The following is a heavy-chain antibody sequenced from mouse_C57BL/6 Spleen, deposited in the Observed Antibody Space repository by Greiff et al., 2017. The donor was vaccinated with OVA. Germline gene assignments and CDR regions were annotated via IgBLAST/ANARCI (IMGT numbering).Heavy chain of an antibody. J-gene: IGHJ4*01. CDR3: ASGSYYENGDY. V-gene: IGHV1-26*01. CDR2: INPNNGGT. CDR1: GYTFTDYY. Sequence: EVQLQQSGPELVKPGASVKISCKASGYTFTDYYMNWVKQSHGKSLEWIGDINPNNGGTSYNQKFKGKATLTVDKSSSTAYMELRSLTSEDSAVYYCASGSYYENGDYWGKGTSVTVSS. D-gene: IGHD2-10*01.